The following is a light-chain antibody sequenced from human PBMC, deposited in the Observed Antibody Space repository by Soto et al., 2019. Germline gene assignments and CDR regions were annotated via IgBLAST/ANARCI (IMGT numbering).Light chain of an antibody. V-gene: IGKV2-28*01. CDR2: LGS. CDR1: QSLLHSNGYNY. J-gene: IGKJ2*01. CDR3: MQALQTPT. Sequence: DIVMTQSPLSLPVTPGEPASISCRSSQSLLHSNGYNYLDWYLQKPGQSPQLLIYLGSNRASGVPDRFSSSGSGTDFTLKISRVEAEDVGVYYCMQALQTPTFGQGTKLEIK.